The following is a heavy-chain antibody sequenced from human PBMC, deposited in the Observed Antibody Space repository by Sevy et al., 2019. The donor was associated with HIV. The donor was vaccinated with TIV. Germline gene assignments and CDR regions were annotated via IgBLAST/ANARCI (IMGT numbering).Heavy chain of an antibody. V-gene: IGHV3-64D*06. Sequence: GGSLRLSCSASGFTFSSYAMHWVRQAPGKGLEYVSAISSNGGSTYYADSVKGRFTISRDNSKNTLYLQMSSLRGEDTAVYYCVKDLMITFGGVIATDYWGQGTLVTVSS. J-gene: IGHJ4*02. D-gene: IGHD3-16*02. CDR3: VKDLMITFGGVIATDY. CDR2: ISSNGGST. CDR1: GFTFSSYA.